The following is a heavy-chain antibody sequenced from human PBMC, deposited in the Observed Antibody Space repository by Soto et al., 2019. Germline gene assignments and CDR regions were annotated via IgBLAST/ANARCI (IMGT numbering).Heavy chain of an antibody. CDR3: ARDYGDHVGAVS. V-gene: IGHV3-30-3*01. Sequence: QVQLVESGGGVVQPGRSLRLSCAASGFTFSSYAMHWVRQAPGKGLEWVAVISYDGSNKYYADSVKGRFTISRDNSKNTLYLQMNSLRAEDTAVYYCARDYGDHVGAVSWGQGTLVTVSS. J-gene: IGHJ4*02. CDR1: GFTFSSYA. D-gene: IGHD4-17*01. CDR2: ISYDGSNK.